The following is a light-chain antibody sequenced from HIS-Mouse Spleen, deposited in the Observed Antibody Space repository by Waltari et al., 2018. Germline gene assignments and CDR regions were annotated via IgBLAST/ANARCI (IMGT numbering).Light chain of an antibody. V-gene: IGLV3-1*01. CDR2: QDS. J-gene: IGLJ2*01. CDR3: QAWDSSTVV. CDR1: KLGDQY. Sequence: SYELTQPPSVSVSPGQTASITCSGDKLGDQYACWYQQKPGQSPVLVIYQDSKRPSGILERFSGSNSGNTATLTISGTQAMDEADYYCQAWDSSTVVFGGGTKLTVL.